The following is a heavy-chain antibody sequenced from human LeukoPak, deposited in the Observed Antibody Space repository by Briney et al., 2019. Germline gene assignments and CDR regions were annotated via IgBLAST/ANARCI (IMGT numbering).Heavy chain of an antibody. CDR3: AKSNGYGLVDI. CDR2: IFYSGST. J-gene: IGHJ3*02. Sequence: SETLSLTCAVYGGSFSGYYWSWIRRPPGKGLEWNGNIFYSGSTYYSPSLKSRVTISLDTSRNQFSLKLNSVTAAATAVYYCAKSNGYGLVDIWGQGTMVTVSS. CDR1: GGSFSGYY. V-gene: IGHV4-34*12. D-gene: IGHD3-10*01.